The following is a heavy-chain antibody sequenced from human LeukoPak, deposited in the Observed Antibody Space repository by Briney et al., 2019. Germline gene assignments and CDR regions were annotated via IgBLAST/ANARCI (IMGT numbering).Heavy chain of an antibody. J-gene: IGHJ4*02. CDR2: IRSEAYGGTT. Sequence: PGGSLRLSCTASGFTFGDYAMSWVRQAPGKGLEWVGFIRSEAYGGTTEYAASVKGRFTISRDDSKSIAYLQMNSLKTEDTAVYYCTAWPYYYGSGTDYWGQGTLVTVSS. CDR1: GFTFGDYA. V-gene: IGHV3-49*04. CDR3: TAWPYYYGSGTDY. D-gene: IGHD3-10*01.